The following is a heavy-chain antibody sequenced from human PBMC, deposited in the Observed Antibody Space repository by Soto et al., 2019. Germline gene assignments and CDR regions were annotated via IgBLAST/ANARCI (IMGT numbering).Heavy chain of an antibody. CDR2: IYYSGST. J-gene: IGHJ4*02. CDR3: ARVWGYYFDY. V-gene: IGHV4-59*01. Sequence: SETLSLTCTFSGVSIRSYYWSWIRQPPGKGLEWIGYIYYSGSTNYNPSLKSRVTISVDTSKNQFSLKLSSVTAADTAVNYCARVWGYYFDYWGQGTLVTVS. CDR1: GVSIRSYY. D-gene: IGHD3-10*01.